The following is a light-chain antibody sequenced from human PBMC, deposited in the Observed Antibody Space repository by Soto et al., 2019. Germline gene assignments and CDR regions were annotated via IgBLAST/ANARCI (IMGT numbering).Light chain of an antibody. Sequence: DIQMTESPSSMPASVGLRVTITYRASLPISSYLAWYQQKPGKIPKLLIYAASTLQAGVPSRFSGSGSGTDFTLTISSLQPEDVAAYYCQKYNSAPLTFGGGTKVDIK. CDR2: AAS. V-gene: IGKV1-27*01. CDR3: QKYNSAPLT. CDR1: LPISSY. J-gene: IGKJ4*01.